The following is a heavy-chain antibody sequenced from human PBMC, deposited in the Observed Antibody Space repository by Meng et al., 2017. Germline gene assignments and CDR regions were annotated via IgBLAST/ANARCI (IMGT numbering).Heavy chain of an antibody. CDR2: ISWDGGST. J-gene: IGHJ4*02. CDR3: ARDWVSRRRITMVRGVIERVRGGYFDY. CDR1: GFTLDDYT. D-gene: IGHD3-10*01. Sequence: GESLKISCAASGFTLDDYTMHWVRQAPGKGLEWVSLISWDGGSTYDANSLKGRYTISRDNSKNAPYLQMNSLRTEDNALYYCARDWVSRRRITMVRGVIERVRGGYFDYWGQGTLVTVSS. V-gene: IGHV3-43*01.